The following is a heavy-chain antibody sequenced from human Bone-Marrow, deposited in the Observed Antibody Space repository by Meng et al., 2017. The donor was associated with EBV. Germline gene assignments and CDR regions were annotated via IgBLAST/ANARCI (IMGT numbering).Heavy chain of an antibody. Sequence: EVQVRESGGGSKKAGGSLRLSCAASGFTFNEYAMAWVRQAPGKGLEWVAGISASGGSTYYADSVKGRFTISRDNSKNTQYLQMNSLRVEDSAVYYCAKRGWDSGYDSWGRGTLVTVSS. CDR2: ISASGGST. CDR3: AKRGWDSGYDS. D-gene: IGHD5-12*01. J-gene: IGHJ4*02. V-gene: IGHV3-23*01. CDR1: GFTFNEYA.